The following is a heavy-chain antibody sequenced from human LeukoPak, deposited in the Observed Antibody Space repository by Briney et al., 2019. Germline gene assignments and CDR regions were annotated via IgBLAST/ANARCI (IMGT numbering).Heavy chain of an antibody. CDR1: GFTFSSYT. CDR2: ISSSSSPI. Sequence: GGSLRLSCAASGFTFSSYTMNWVRQAPGKGLEWVSYISSSSSPIYYADSVQGRFTISRDNGKNSLYLQMNSLRDEDTAVYYCARDLVRYFDYWGQGTLVTVSS. V-gene: IGHV3-48*02. J-gene: IGHJ4*02. D-gene: IGHD4/OR15-4a*01. CDR3: ARDLVRYFDY.